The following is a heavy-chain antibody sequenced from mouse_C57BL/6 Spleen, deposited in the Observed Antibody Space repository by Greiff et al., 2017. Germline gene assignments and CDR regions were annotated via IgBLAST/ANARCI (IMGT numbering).Heavy chain of an antibody. Sequence: QVQLQQSGAELARPGASVKLSCKASGYTFTSYGISWVKQRTGQGLEWIGEIYPRSGNTYYNEKFKGKATLTADKSSSTAYMELRSLTSEDSAVYFCASYYGSSYDAMDYWGQGTSVTVSS. V-gene: IGHV1-81*01. D-gene: IGHD1-1*01. J-gene: IGHJ4*01. CDR3: ASYYGSSYDAMDY. CDR2: IYPRSGNT. CDR1: GYTFTSYG.